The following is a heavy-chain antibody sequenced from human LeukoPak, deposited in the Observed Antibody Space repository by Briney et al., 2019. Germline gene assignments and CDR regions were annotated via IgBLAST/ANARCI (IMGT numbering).Heavy chain of an antibody. CDR2: INPSGGST. J-gene: IGHJ4*02. CDR3: ARDLRRSGWGYFDY. D-gene: IGHD6-19*01. V-gene: IGHV1-46*01. Sequence: ASVTVSCTASGYTFTIYYMHWVRLAPGQGLEWMGIINPSGGSTSYAQKFQGRVTMTRDTSTSTVYMELSSLRSEDTAVYYCARDLRRSGWGYFDYWGQGTLVTVSS. CDR1: GYTFTIYY.